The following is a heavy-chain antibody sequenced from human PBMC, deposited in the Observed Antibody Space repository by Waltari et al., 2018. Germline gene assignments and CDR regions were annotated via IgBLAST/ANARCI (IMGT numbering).Heavy chain of an antibody. J-gene: IGHJ6*02. Sequence: EEQLVESGGGLAQPGESLRLSCAASGFTFRMYWMDWVRQAPGTGLVWVSRINSDGSSTTYADSVKGRFTISRDNAKNTLYVQMNRLRAEDTAVYYCARVATKTYSSPVPGRPYYYGMDVWGQGTTVTVSS. D-gene: IGHD6-19*01. CDR3: ARVATKTYSSPVPGRPYYYGMDV. V-gene: IGHV3-74*01. CDR2: INSDGSST. CDR1: GFTFRMYW.